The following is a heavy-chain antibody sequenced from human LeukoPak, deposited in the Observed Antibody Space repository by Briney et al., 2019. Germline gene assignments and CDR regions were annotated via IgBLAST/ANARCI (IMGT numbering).Heavy chain of an antibody. J-gene: IGHJ6*02. CDR3: ARDRKLLSFGELPNLDYYYYGMDV. CDR1: GFTFSSYS. D-gene: IGHD3-10*01. CDR2: ISSSSSYI. Sequence: GGSLRLSCAASGFTFSSYSMNWVRQAPGKGLEWVSSISSSSSYIYYADSVKGRFTISRDNAKNSLYLQMNSLRAEDTAVYYCARDRKLLSFGELPNLDYYYYGMDVWGQGTTVTVSS. V-gene: IGHV3-21*01.